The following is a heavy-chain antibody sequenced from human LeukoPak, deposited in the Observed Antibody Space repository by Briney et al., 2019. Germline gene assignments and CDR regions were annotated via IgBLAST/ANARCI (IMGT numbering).Heavy chain of an antibody. CDR2: IYYSGSA. CDR3: ARGLSAGELPQPFDY. CDR1: GGSISSYY. D-gene: IGHD1-7*01. Sequence: PSETLSLTCTVSGGSISSYYWNWIRQPPGKGLEWIGYIYYSGSATYNPSLKSRVTMAVETSKNQFSLKLSSVTAADTAVYYCARGLSAGELPQPFDYWGQGTLVTVSS. V-gene: IGHV4-59*08. J-gene: IGHJ4*02.